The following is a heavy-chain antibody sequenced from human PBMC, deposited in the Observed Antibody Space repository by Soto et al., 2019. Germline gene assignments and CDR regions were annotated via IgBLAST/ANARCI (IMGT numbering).Heavy chain of an antibody. CDR1: GGTFSSYA. J-gene: IGHJ2*01. CDR2: ISPIFGTA. V-gene: IGHV1-69*12. CDR3: ARKRRELFHGYFDL. D-gene: IGHD1-26*01. Sequence: QVQLVQSGAEVKKPGSSVKVSCKASGGTFSSYAISWVRQAPGQGLEWMGGISPIFGTANYAQKFQGRVTITADEYTSTAYMELSSLRSEDTAVYYCARKRRELFHGYFDLWGRGTLVTVSS.